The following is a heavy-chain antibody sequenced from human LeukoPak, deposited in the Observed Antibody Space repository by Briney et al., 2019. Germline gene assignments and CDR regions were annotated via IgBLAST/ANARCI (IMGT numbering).Heavy chain of an antibody. Sequence: GGSLRLSCAASGFTFSSYWMSWVRQAPGEGLEWVANIKQDGSEKYYVDSVKGRFTISRDNAKNSLYLQMNSLRAEDTAVYYCARDLSSGWYDKWFDPWGQGTLVTVSS. J-gene: IGHJ5*02. CDR2: IKQDGSEK. V-gene: IGHV3-7*01. CDR1: GFTFSSYW. CDR3: ARDLSSGWYDKWFDP. D-gene: IGHD6-19*01.